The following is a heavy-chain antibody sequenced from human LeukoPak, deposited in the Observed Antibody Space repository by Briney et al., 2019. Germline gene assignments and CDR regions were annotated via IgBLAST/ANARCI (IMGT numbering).Heavy chain of an antibody. V-gene: IGHV3-30*02. CDR2: IRYDGSNK. D-gene: IGHD4-17*01. CDR1: GFTVSSNY. Sequence: GGSLRLSCAASGFTVSSNYMSWVRQAPGKGLEWVAFIRYDGSNKYYADSVKGRFTISRDNSKNTLYLQMNSLRAEDTAVYYCAKDEGNYGVKYYFDYWGQGTLVTVSS. CDR3: AKDEGNYGVKYYFDY. J-gene: IGHJ4*02.